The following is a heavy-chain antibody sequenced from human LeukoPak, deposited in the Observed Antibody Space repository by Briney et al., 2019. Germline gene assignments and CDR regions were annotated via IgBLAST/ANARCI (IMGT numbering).Heavy chain of an antibody. CDR2: ISYDGSNK. D-gene: IGHD2-8*01. CDR1: GFTFSSYA. CDR3: ARDYHHGYCTNGVCWYFDY. J-gene: IGHJ4*02. V-gene: IGHV3-30-3*01. Sequence: GRSLRLSCAASGFTFSSYAMHWVRQAPGKGLEWVAVISYDGSNKYYADSVKGRFTIPRDNSKNTLYLQMNSLRAEDTAVYYCARDYHHGYCTNGVCWYFDYWGQGTLVTVSS.